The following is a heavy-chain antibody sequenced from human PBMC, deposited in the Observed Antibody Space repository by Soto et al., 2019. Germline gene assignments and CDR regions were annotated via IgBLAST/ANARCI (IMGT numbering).Heavy chain of an antibody. CDR2: IYSGGST. CDR3: ASWGSGWYYYYGMDV. V-gene: IGHV3-66*01. CDR1: GFTVSSNY. D-gene: IGHD6-19*01. J-gene: IGHJ6*02. Sequence: GGSLRLSCAASGFTVSSNYMSWVRQAPGKGLEWVSVIYSGGSTYYADSVKGRFTISRDNSKNTLYLQMNSLRAEDTAVYYCASWGSGWYYYYGMDVWGQGTTVTVSS.